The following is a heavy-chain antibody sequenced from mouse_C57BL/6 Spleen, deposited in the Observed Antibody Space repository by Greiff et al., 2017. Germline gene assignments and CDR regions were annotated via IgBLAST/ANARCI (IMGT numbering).Heavy chain of an antibody. CDR1: GFSLTSYG. Sequence: VQLQQSGPGLVQPSQSLSITCTVSGFSLTSYGVHWVRQSPGKGLEWLGVIWSGGSTDYNAAFISRLSISKDNSKSQVFFKMNSLQADDTAIYYCARNSDYYGSSGFAYWGQGTLVTVSA. J-gene: IGHJ3*01. CDR2: IWSGGST. V-gene: IGHV2-2*01. D-gene: IGHD1-1*01. CDR3: ARNSDYYGSSGFAY.